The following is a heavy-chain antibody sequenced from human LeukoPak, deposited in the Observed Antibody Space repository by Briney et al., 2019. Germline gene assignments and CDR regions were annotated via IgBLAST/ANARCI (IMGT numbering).Heavy chain of an antibody. J-gene: IGHJ6*04. V-gene: IGHV3-48*03. CDR1: GFTFSSYE. D-gene: IGHD3-10*02. CDR3: AELGITMIGGV. Sequence: GGSLRLSRAASGFTFSSYEMNWVRQAPGKGLEWVSYINSSGSTIYYADSVKGRFTISRDNAKNSLYLQMNSLRAEDTAVYYCAELGITMIGGVWGKGTTVTISS. CDR2: INSSGSTI.